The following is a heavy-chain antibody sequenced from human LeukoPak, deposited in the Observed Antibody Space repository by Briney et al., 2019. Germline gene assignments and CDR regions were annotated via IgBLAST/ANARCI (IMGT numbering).Heavy chain of an antibody. CDR2: ISSSSSYI. D-gene: IGHD4-17*01. CDR1: GFTFSSYS. V-gene: IGHV3-21*01. J-gene: IGHJ6*02. CDR3: ARGDYGDSSDYYYGMDV. Sequence: PGGSLRLSCAASGFTFSSYSMNWVRQAPGKGLEWVSSISSSSSYIYYADSVKGRFTISRDNAKNSLYLQVNSLRAEDTAVYYCARGDYGDSSDYYYGMDVWGQGTTVTVSS.